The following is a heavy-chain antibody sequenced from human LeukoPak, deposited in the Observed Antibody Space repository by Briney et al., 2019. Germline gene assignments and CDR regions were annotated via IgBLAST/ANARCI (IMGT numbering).Heavy chain of an antibody. J-gene: IGHJ6*02. CDR3: ARDRQEMATNPYYYYYGMDV. CDR1: GFTLRDYY. V-gene: IGHV3-11*01. D-gene: IGHD5-24*01. CDR2: ISSSGSTI. Sequence: GGSLRLSCAVSGFTLRDYYMSWIRQAPGKGLEWVSYISSSGSTIYYADSVKGRFTISRDNAKNSLYLQMNSLRAEDTAVYYCARDRQEMATNPYYYYYGMDVWGQGTTVTVSS.